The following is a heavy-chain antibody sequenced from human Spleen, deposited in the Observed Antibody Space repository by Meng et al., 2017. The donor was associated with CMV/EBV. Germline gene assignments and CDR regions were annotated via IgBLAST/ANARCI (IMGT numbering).Heavy chain of an antibody. J-gene: IGHJ4*02. Sequence: SETLSLTCTVSGGSISGTSYYWGWIRQPPGKGLEWIGSIYYSGSTNYNPSLKSRVTISVDTSKNQFSLKLSSVTAADTAVYYCARGDTAALPVWGQGTLVTVSS. CDR3: ARGDTAALPV. V-gene: IGHV4-39*07. CDR2: IYYSGST. D-gene: IGHD5-18*01. CDR1: GGSISGTSYY.